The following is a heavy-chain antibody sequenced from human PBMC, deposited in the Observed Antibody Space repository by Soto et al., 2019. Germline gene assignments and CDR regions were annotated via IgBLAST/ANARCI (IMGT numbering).Heavy chain of an antibody. D-gene: IGHD6-19*01. CDR1: GYTFTNYG. V-gene: IGHV1-18*04. J-gene: IGHJ6*02. CDR3: SRFIMVGGWFDPNYYHGMDV. Sequence: ASVKVSCKASGYTFTNYGISWVRQAPGQGLEWMGWISGYNGNTNYAQTVQGRVTMTTDTSTGTVYMELRSLKSADTAIYYCSRFIMVGGWFDPNYYHGMDVWGQGTTVTVSS. CDR2: ISGYNGNT.